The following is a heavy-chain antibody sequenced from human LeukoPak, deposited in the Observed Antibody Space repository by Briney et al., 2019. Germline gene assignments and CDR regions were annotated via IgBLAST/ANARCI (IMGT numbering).Heavy chain of an antibody. CDR1: GFTFSSYE. CDR3: ATSSPDYGGNSD. D-gene: IGHD4-23*01. J-gene: IGHJ4*02. CDR2: INWNGGST. Sequence: GGSLRLSCAASGFTFSSYEMNWVRQAPGKGLEWVSGINWNGGSTGYADSVKGRFTISRDNAKNSLYLQMNSLRAEDTALYYCATSSPDYGGNSDWGQGTLVTVSS. V-gene: IGHV3-20*04.